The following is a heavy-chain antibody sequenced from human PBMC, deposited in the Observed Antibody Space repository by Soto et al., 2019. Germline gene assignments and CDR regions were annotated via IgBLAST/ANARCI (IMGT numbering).Heavy chain of an antibody. V-gene: IGHV1-69*08. CDR2: IIPILGTA. J-gene: IGHJ6*02. Sequence: QVQLVQSGAEVKKPGSSVKVSCKASGGTLSRYTFSWVRQAPGQGLEWMGRIIPILGTASYAQKFQGRVTITADKSTSTVYMELSSLRSEDTALFYCARDNVLDPGSPYYGLDVWGQGTTVTVSS. D-gene: IGHD3-3*01. CDR1: GGTLSRYT. CDR3: ARDNVLDPGSPYYGLDV.